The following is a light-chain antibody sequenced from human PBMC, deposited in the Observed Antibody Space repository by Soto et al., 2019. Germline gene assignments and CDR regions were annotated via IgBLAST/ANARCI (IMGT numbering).Light chain of an antibody. J-gene: IGLJ3*02. CDR1: SSDVGTYNR. Sequence: QSALTQPPSVSGSPGQSVTISCTGTSSDVGTYNRVSWYQQPPGTAPKLMIYEVSNRPSGVPDRFSGSKSGNTASLTISGLQAADEGDYYCSSYTSSITWVFGGGTKLTVL. CDR3: SSYTSSITWV. V-gene: IGLV2-18*02. CDR2: EVS.